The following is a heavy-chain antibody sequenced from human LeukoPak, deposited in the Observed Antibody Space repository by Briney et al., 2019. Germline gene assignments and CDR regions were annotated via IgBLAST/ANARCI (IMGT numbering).Heavy chain of an antibody. D-gene: IGHD3-22*01. J-gene: IGHJ5*02. CDR1: EYTFTSYY. Sequence: ASVKVSCKASEYTFTSYYMHWVRQAPGQGLEWMGIINPSGGSTSYAQKFQGRVTMTRDTSTSTVYMELSSLRSEDTAVYYCARHPRDYYDSSGSTWFDPWGQGTLVTVSS. CDR2: INPSGGST. V-gene: IGHV1-46*01. CDR3: ARHPRDYYDSSGSTWFDP.